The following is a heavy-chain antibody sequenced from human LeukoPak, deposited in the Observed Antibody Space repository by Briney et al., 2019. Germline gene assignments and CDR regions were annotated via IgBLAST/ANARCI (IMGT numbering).Heavy chain of an antibody. CDR3: ARKWSGSYLFDY. CDR2: IRYDGSNK. Sequence: GGSLRLSCAASGFTFSSYGMHWVRQAPGKGLEWVAFIRYDGSNKYYADSVKGRFTISRDNSKNTLYLQMNSLRAEDTAVYYCARKWSGSYLFDYWGQGTLVTVSS. J-gene: IGHJ4*02. V-gene: IGHV3-30*02. CDR1: GFTFSSYG. D-gene: IGHD1-26*01.